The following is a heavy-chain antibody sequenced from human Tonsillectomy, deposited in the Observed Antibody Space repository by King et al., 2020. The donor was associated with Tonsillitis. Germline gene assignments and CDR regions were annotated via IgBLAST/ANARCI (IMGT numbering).Heavy chain of an antibody. J-gene: IGHJ4*02. CDR2: ISSSGSTI. CDR3: ARESAVGDTSLDN. CDR1: GFTFSSYE. V-gene: IGHV3-48*03. D-gene: IGHD1-26*01. Sequence: VQLVESGGGLVQPGGSLRLSCAASGFTFSSYEMNWVRQAPGKGLEWGSYISSSGSTIYYADSVKGRFTISRDDAKNSLYLQMNSLRAEDTAVYYCARESAVGDTSLDNWGQGTLVTVSS.